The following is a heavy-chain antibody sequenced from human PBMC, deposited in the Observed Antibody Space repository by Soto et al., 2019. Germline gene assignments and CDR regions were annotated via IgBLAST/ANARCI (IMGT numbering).Heavy chain of an antibody. CDR2: IYPGDSDT. Sequence: GESLKISCKGSGYSFTSYWIGWVRQVPGKGLEWMGIIYPGDSDTRYSPSFQGQVTISADKSISTAYLQWSSLKASDTAMYYCARQAYYASSGYYSDAFDIWGQGTMVTVSS. V-gene: IGHV5-51*01. J-gene: IGHJ3*02. CDR3: ARQAYYASSGYYSDAFDI. D-gene: IGHD3-22*01. CDR1: GYSFTSYW.